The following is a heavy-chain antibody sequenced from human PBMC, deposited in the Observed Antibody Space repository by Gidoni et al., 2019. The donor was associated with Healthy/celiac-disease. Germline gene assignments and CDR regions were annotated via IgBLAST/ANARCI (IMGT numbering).Heavy chain of an antibody. CDR2: ISSSSSYI. CDR3: ARWGYGDSFGNY. Sequence: EVQLVESGGGLVKPGGSLRLSCAASGFTFSSYSMNWVRQAPGKGLECVSSISSSSSYIYYADSVKGRFTISRDNAKNSLYLQMNSLRAEDTAVYYCARWGYGDSFGNYWGQGTLVTVSS. D-gene: IGHD4-17*01. V-gene: IGHV3-21*01. J-gene: IGHJ4*02. CDR1: GFTFSSYS.